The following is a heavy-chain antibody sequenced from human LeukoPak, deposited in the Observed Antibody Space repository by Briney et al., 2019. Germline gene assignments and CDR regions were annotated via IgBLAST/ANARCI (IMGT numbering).Heavy chain of an antibody. V-gene: IGHV4-38-2*02. CDR3: ARGTYSSSWYDYYYYYMDV. D-gene: IGHD6-13*01. CDR1: GYSISSGYY. Sequence: SETLSLTCTVSGYSISSGYYWGWIRQPPGKGLEWIGSIYHSGSTYYNPSLKSRVTISVDTSKNQFSLKLSSVTAADTAVYYCARGTYSSSWYDYYYYYMDVWGKGTTVTVSS. CDR2: IYHSGST. J-gene: IGHJ6*03.